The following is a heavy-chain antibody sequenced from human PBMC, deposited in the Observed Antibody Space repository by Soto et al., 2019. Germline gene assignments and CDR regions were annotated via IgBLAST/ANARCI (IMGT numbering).Heavy chain of an antibody. Sequence: GGSLRLSCAASGFTFSSYAMHWVRQAPGKGLEWVAVISYDGSNKYYADSVKGRFTISRDNSKNTLYLQMNSLRAEDTAVYYCARAGYCSSTSCSYGMDVWGQGTTVTVYS. CDR2: ISYDGSNK. D-gene: IGHD2-2*01. J-gene: IGHJ6*02. CDR3: ARAGYCSSTSCSYGMDV. V-gene: IGHV3-30-3*01. CDR1: GFTFSSYA.